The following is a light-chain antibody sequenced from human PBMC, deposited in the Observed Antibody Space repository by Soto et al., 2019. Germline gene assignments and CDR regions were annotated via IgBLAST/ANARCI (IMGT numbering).Light chain of an antibody. Sequence: QSVLTQPASVSGSPGQSITISCTGTSSDVGGYNYVSWYQQCPGKAPKLMIYDVSKRPSGVSDRFSGSKSGNTASLTISGLQAEDVADYYCSSYTNSVTLGCVFGTGTKVTVL. V-gene: IGLV2-14*01. J-gene: IGLJ1*01. CDR2: DVS. CDR1: SSDVGGYNY. CDR3: SSYTNSVTLGCV.